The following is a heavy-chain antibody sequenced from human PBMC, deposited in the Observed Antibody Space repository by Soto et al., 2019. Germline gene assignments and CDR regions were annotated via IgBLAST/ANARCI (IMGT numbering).Heavy chain of an antibody. CDR3: ARGGWQFGDYVYYYYYMDV. CDR1: GXTFSTYA. D-gene: IGHD4-17*01. Sequence: ASVKVSCKASGXTFSTYAIHWVRQAPGQRLEWLGWINAGNGDTKYSQKFQGRVTITRDTSASTAYIELRSLRSEDTAVYYCARGGWQFGDYVYYYYYMDVWGKGTTVTVSS. J-gene: IGHJ6*03. CDR2: INAGNGDT. V-gene: IGHV1-3*01.